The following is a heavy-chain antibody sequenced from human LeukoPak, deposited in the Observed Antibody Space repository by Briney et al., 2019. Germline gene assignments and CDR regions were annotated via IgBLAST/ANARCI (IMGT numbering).Heavy chain of an antibody. Sequence: GGSLRLSCAASGFTFSSYAMSWVRQAPGKGLEWVSAISGSGGSTYYADSVKGRFTISRDNSKNTLYLQMNSLRAEDTAVYYCAKDQARGYCSSTSCGYWGQGTLVTVSS. V-gene: IGHV3-23*01. CDR3: AKDQARGYCSSTSCGY. J-gene: IGHJ4*02. CDR2: ISGSGGST. CDR1: GFTFSSYA. D-gene: IGHD2-2*01.